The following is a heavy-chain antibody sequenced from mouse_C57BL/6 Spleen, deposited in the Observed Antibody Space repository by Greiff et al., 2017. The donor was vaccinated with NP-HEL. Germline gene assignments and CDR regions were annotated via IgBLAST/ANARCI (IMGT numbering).Heavy chain of an antibody. Sequence: EVKLMESGPELVKPGASVKIPCKASGYTFTDYNMDWVKQSHGKSLEWIGDINPNNGGTIYNQKFKGKATLTVDKSSSTAYMELRSLTSEDTAVYYCARSRYYYGSSIYAMDDWGQGTSVTVSS. J-gene: IGHJ4*01. V-gene: IGHV1-18*01. D-gene: IGHD1-1*01. CDR1: GYTFTDYN. CDR3: ARSRYYYGSSIYAMDD. CDR2: INPNNGGT.